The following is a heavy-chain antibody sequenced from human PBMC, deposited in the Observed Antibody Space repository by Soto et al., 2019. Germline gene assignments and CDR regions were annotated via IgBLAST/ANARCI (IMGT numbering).Heavy chain of an antibody. CDR3: ARDYYGSGSYSYYYGMDV. CDR1: GYTFTSYY. CDR2: INPSGGST. J-gene: IGHJ6*02. V-gene: IGHV1-46*03. D-gene: IGHD3-10*01. Sequence: AAVKVSCKASGYTFTSYYMHWVQQAPGQGLEWMGIINPSGGSTSYAQKFQGRVTMTRDTSTSTVYMELSSLRSEDTAVYYCARDYYGSGSYSYYYGMDVWGQGTTVTVSS.